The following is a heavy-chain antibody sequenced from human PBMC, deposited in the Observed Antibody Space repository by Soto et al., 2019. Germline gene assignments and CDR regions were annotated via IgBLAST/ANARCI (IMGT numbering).Heavy chain of an antibody. CDR1: GGSISSSSYY. Sequence: QLQLQESGPGLVKPSETLSLTCTVSGGSISSSSYYWGWIRQPPGKGLEWIGSIYYCGSTYYNPTLTSRVTISVDTSKNQFSLKLSSVTAADTAVYYCARRELTEGMDVWGQGTTVTVSS. J-gene: IGHJ6*02. CDR3: ARRELTEGMDV. D-gene: IGHD1-7*01. CDR2: IYYCGST. V-gene: IGHV4-39*01.